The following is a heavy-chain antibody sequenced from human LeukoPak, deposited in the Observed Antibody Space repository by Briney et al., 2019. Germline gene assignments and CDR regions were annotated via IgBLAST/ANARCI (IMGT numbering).Heavy chain of an antibody. CDR2: ISSSSSTI. D-gene: IGHD6-19*01. CDR3: ARHSSGWIFDY. Sequence: PGGSLRLSCAASGFTFSSYSMNWVRQAPGKGLEWVSYISSSSSTIYYADSVKGRFTISRDNAKNSLYLQMNSLRAEDTAVYYCARHSSGWIFDYWGQGTLVTVSS. J-gene: IGHJ4*02. V-gene: IGHV3-48*04. CDR1: GFTFSSYS.